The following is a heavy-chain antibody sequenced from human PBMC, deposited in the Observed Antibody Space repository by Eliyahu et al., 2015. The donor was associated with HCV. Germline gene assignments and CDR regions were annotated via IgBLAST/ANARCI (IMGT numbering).Heavy chain of an antibody. D-gene: IGHD6-13*01. Sequence: QVQLQQWGAGLLKPSETLSLTCAVYGGSFSGYYWSWIRQPPGKGLEWIGEINHSGSTNYNPSLKSRVTISVDTSKNQFSLKLSSVTAADTAVYYCARGRDYSSNWYGPFPFDYWGQGTLVTVSS. CDR2: INHSGST. J-gene: IGHJ4*02. CDR1: GGSFSGYY. CDR3: ARGRDYSSNWYGPFPFDY. V-gene: IGHV4-34*01.